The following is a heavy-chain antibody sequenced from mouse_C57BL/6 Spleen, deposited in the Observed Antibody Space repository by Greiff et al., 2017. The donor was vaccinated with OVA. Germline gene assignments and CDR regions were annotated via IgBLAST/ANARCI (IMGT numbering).Heavy chain of an antibody. CDR1: GYTFTSYG. J-gene: IGHJ4*01. Sequence: VQLQQSGAELARPGASVKLSCKASGYTFTSYGISWVKQRPGQGLEWIGEIYPKSGNTYYNETFKGKATLTGDKSSSTAYMELRRLTSEDSSVYFCARSCDYGSSPYYYAMDDWGQGTSVTVSS. CDR3: ARSCDYGSSPYYYAMDD. CDR2: IYPKSGNT. D-gene: IGHD1-1*01. V-gene: IGHV1-81*01.